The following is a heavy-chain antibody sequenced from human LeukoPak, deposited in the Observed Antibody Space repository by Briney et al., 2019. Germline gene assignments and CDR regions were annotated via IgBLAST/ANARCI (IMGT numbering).Heavy chain of an antibody. CDR3: ARGGAMAAADPFDC. Sequence: PSETLSLTCAVYGGSFSGYYWSWIRQPPGKGLEGIGEINHSGSTNYNPSLKSRVTISVDTSMNQFSLKLSSVTAADTAVYYCARGGAMAAADPFDCWGQGTLVTVSS. CDR2: INHSGST. J-gene: IGHJ4*02. CDR1: GGSFSGYY. D-gene: IGHD6-13*01. V-gene: IGHV4-34*01.